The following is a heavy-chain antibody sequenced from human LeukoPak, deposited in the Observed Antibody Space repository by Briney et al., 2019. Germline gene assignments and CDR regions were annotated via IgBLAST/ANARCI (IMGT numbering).Heavy chain of an antibody. Sequence: ASVKVSCKASGGSFSSHGITWVRQAPGQGLEWMGRILPIFKRTDYAQKFQGRVTITRDTSASTAYMELSSLRSEDTAVYYCASLFIPGIAVADGAFDIWGQGTMVTVSS. J-gene: IGHJ3*02. V-gene: IGHV1-69*04. CDR1: GGSFSSHG. D-gene: IGHD6-19*01. CDR2: ILPIFKRT. CDR3: ASLFIPGIAVADGAFDI.